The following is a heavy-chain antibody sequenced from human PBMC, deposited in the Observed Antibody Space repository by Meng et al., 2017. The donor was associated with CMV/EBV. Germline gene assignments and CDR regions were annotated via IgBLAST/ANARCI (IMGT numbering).Heavy chain of an antibody. CDR2: IWYDGSNK. V-gene: IGHV3-33*06. CDR3: AKGGSGGGRRYDFWSGYDY. CDR1: GFTFISSG. D-gene: IGHD3-3*01. Sequence: GGSLRLSCAASGFTFISSGMPWVRQAPGKGLEWVAVIWYDGSNKYYADSVTGRFTNSRDNSKNTLYLQMNSLRAEETAVYYCAKGGSGGGRRYDFWSGYDYWGQGTLVTVSS. J-gene: IGHJ4*02.